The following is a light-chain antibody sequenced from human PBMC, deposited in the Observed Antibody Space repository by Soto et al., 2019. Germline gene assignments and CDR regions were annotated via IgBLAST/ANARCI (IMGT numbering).Light chain of an antibody. CDR2: DAS. V-gene: IGKV1-5*01. CDR1: QSISSW. CDR3: HSAWT. Sequence: DIVMTQSRDSLSASVRDRVTITCRASQSISSWLAWYQQKPGKPPKLLIYDASSLESGVPSRFSGSGAGTEFTLTISSLQPEDFATYSCHSAWTFGQGTKVDIK. J-gene: IGKJ1*01.